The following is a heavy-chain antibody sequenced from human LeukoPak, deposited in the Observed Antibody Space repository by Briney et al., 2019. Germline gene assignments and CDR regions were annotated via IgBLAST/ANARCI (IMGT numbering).Heavy chain of an antibody. Sequence: GGSLRLSCAASGFTFSSYSMNWVRQAPGKGLEWVSSISSSSSYIYYADSVKGRFTISRDNAKNSLYLQMNSLRAEDTAVYYCAKVGGYDFWSGYYDDYWGQGTLVTVSS. J-gene: IGHJ4*02. CDR1: GFTFSSYS. D-gene: IGHD3-3*01. V-gene: IGHV3-21*04. CDR2: ISSSSSYI. CDR3: AKVGGYDFWSGYYDDY.